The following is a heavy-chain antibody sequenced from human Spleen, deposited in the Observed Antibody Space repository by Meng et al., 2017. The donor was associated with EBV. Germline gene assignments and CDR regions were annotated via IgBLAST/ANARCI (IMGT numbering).Heavy chain of an antibody. J-gene: IGHJ4*02. V-gene: IGHV4-34*01. CDR3: ASNIKVPRY. CDR1: GGSFSDYY. CDR2: INHSGIT. D-gene: IGHD2/OR15-2a*01. Sequence: HVQVQPWGAGLLKPSETLSLTCAVYGGSFSDYYWTWIRQPPGMGLEWIGEINHSGITSYNPSLRSRVTISVDTSKNQFSLKLTSVTAADTAVYYCASNIKVPRYWGQGTLVTVSS.